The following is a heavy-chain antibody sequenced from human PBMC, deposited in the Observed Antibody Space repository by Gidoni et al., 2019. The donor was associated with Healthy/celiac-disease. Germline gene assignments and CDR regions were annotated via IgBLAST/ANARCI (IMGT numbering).Heavy chain of an antibody. D-gene: IGHD6-13*01. CDR2: IYTSGST. J-gene: IGHJ5*02. V-gene: IGHV4-61*02. Sequence: QVQLQESGPGLVKPSQTLSLTCTVSGGSISSDTYYWRWIRQPAGKGLEWIGRIYTSGSTNYNPSLKSRVAMSVDTSENQFSLKLSSVTAADTAVYYCARGYSSTWYPPYNWFDPWGQGALVTVSS. CDR3: ARGYSSTWYPPYNWFDP. CDR1: GGSISSDTYY.